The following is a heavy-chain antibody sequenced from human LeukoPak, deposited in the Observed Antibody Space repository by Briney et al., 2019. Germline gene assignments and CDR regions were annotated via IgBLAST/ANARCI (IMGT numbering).Heavy chain of an antibody. V-gene: IGHV3-11*04. Sequence: GGSLRLSCAASGFTFSDYYITWIRQAPGKGLEWVSYISSSGSTIYYADSVKGRFTISRDNAKNSLYLQMNSLRAEDTAVYYCARDRDSSGWPDAFDIWGQGTMVTVSS. CDR2: ISSSGSTI. CDR3: ARDRDSSGWPDAFDI. J-gene: IGHJ3*02. D-gene: IGHD6-19*01. CDR1: GFTFSDYY.